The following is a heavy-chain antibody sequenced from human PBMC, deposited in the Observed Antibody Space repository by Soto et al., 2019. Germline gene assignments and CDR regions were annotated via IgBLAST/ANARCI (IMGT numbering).Heavy chain of an antibody. CDR3: ARAALYGYDY. CDR1: GFTFRDYG. CDR2: ISSTSRNI. Sequence: GGSLRLSCAASGFTFRDYGMNWVRQAPGRGLEWVAYISSTSRNIYNADSVKGRFTISRDNAKNSLYLQMNSLRDEDTAVYYCARAALYGYDYRGQGTLVTVSS. D-gene: IGHD6-25*01. V-gene: IGHV3-48*02. J-gene: IGHJ4*02.